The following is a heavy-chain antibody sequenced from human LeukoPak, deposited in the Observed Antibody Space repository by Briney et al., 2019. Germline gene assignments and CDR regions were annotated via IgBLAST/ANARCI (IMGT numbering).Heavy chain of an antibody. CDR1: GGSFSGYY. D-gene: IGHD3-10*01. Sequence: PETLSLTCAVYGGSFSGYYWSWIRQPPGKGLEWIGEINHSGSTNYNPSLKSRVTISVDTSKNQFSLKLSSVTAADTAVYYCARGYGSGSRGYYFDYWGQGTLVTVSS. V-gene: IGHV4-34*01. J-gene: IGHJ4*02. CDR3: ARGYGSGSRGYYFDY. CDR2: INHSGST.